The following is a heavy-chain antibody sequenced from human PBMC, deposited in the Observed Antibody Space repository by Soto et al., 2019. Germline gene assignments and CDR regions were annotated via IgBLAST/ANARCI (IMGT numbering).Heavy chain of an antibody. CDR2: ISTDNGAS. V-gene: IGHV1-18*01. J-gene: IGHJ4*02. CDR1: GYTFSTFG. CDR3: ARDWRSYVLPDY. D-gene: IGHD1-26*01. Sequence: QVQLVQSGAEVKKPGASVKVSCKTSGYTFSTFGISWVRQAPGQGLEWLGWISTDNGASKYAPNLNDRITMTTDTSTSTAYMEVRSLRSDDTAIYYCARDWRSYVLPDYWGQGTLVTVSS.